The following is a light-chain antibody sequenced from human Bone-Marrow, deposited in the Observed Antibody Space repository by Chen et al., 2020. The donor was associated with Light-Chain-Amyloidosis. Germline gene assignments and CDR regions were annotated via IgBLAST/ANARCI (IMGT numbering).Light chain of an antibody. Sequence: QTVVTQEPSFSVSPGGTVTLTCGLSSASVSTSYYPSWYQQTPGQAPRTLIYNTNTRSSGVPDRFSGSIRGNKAALTITGAEADDESDYYCVLYLGSGIAVFGGGTKLTVL. CDR1: SASVSTSYY. CDR3: VLYLGSGIAV. V-gene: IGLV8-61*01. J-gene: IGLJ3*02. CDR2: NTN.